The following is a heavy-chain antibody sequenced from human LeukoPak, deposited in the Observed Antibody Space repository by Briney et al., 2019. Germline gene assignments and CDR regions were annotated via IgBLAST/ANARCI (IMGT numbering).Heavy chain of an antibody. V-gene: IGHV3-74*01. Sequence: GGSLRLSCAASGFTFSSSWMYWVRQAPGKGLVWVSRINSDESITTYADSVKGRFTISRDNSKNTLYLQMISLRAEDTAVYYCANYGSVSYFAYWGQGTLVTVSS. CDR1: GFTFSSSW. CDR3: ANYGSVSYFAY. CDR2: INSDESIT. D-gene: IGHD3-10*01. J-gene: IGHJ4*02.